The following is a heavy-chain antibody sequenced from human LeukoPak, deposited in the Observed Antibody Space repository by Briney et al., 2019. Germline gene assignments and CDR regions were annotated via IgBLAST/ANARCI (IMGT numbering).Heavy chain of an antibody. CDR1: GFTFDDYA. V-gene: IGHV3-9*01. J-gene: IGHJ3*02. CDR3: ARVRYWNDVPDAFDI. D-gene: IGHD1-1*01. CDR2: ISWNSGSI. Sequence: GGSLRLSCAASGFTFDDYAMHWVRQAPGKGLEWVSGISWNSGSIGYADSVKGRFTISRDNAKNSLYLQMNSLRAEDTAVYYCARVRYWNDVPDAFDIWGQGTMVTVSS.